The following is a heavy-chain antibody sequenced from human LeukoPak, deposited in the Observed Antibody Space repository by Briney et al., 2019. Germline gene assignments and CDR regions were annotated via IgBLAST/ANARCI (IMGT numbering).Heavy chain of an antibody. CDR1: GFTFDDYA. CDR3: AKDTRGYYYDSSGYYD. CDR2: ISWNSGSI. D-gene: IGHD3-22*01. Sequence: GRSLRLSCAASGFTFDDYAMHWVRQAPGKGLEWVSGISWNSGSIGYADSVKGRFTISRDNAKNSLYLQMNSLRAEDTALYYCAKDTRGYYYDSSGYYDWGQGTLVTVSS. V-gene: IGHV3-9*01. J-gene: IGHJ4*02.